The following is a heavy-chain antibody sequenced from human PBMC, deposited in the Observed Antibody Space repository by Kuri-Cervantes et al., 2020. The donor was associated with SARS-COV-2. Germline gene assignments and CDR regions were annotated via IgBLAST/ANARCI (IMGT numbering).Heavy chain of an antibody. Sequence: GESLKISCAASGFTFSSYGMHWVRQAPGKGLEWVAVIWYDGSNKYYADSVKGRFTISRDNSKNTLSLQMNSLRAEDTAVYYCARDRDFWSGFLGGMDVWGQGTTVTVSS. CDR3: ARDRDFWSGFLGGMDV. D-gene: IGHD3-3*01. J-gene: IGHJ6*02. CDR2: IWYDGSNK. V-gene: IGHV3-33*01. CDR1: GFTFSSYG.